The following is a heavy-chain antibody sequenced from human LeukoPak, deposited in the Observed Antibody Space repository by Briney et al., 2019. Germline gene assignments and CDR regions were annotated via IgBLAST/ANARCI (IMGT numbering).Heavy chain of an antibody. J-gene: IGHJ4*02. CDR2: INHDGSEI. CDR1: EFTFTSYW. Sequence: GGSLRLSCAASEFTFTSYWMSWVRQAPGRGLEWVANINHDGSEIYYVDSVKGRFTISRDNAKKSLFLQMNSLRAEDTAVYYCTTAVGGTEDFDYWGQGTLVTVSS. D-gene: IGHD1-26*01. V-gene: IGHV3-7*05. CDR3: TTAVGGTEDFDY.